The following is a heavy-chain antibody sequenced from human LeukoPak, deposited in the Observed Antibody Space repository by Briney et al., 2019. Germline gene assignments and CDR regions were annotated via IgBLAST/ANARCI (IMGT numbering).Heavy chain of an antibody. D-gene: IGHD1-14*01. V-gene: IGHV1-69*01. J-gene: IGHJ6*03. Sequence: SVKVSCKASGCTFSSYAMIWVRQAPGQGLEWMGGIIPIFGTANYAQKFQGRVTITADESTSTAYMELSSLRSEDTAVYYCARDGTNWNHPDYYYMDVWGKGNTVTVSS. CDR2: IIPIFGTA. CDR3: ARDGTNWNHPDYYYMDV. CDR1: GCTFSSYA.